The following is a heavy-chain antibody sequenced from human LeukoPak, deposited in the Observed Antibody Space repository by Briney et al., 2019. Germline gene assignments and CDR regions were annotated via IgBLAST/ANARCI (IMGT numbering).Heavy chain of an antibody. CDR3: ARDPSGSGWSLSH. D-gene: IGHD6-19*01. J-gene: IGHJ4*02. V-gene: IGHV3-33*01. Sequence: GGSLRLSCTASGFNFGSDAMHWVRQAPGKGLEWVAFIWSEGSNDHYADSVRGRFTISRDNSKNTVCLQMNSLRVEDTAVYYCARDPSGSGWSLSHWGQGTLVTVSS. CDR1: GFNFGSDA. CDR2: IWSEGSND.